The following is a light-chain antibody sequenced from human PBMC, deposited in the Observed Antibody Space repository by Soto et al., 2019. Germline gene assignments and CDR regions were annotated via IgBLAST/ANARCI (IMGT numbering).Light chain of an antibody. J-gene: IGKJ1*01. CDR3: QSYDNAPRT. Sequence: DIRMTQSPPSLSASVGDKITITCRASQGISNYLAWYQQKPGEVPKLLIYAASTLQSGVSSRFSGSGSGTVFTLTINSLQPEDVASYYCQSYDNAPRTFGQGTKVEVK. V-gene: IGKV1-27*01. CDR1: QGISNY. CDR2: AAS.